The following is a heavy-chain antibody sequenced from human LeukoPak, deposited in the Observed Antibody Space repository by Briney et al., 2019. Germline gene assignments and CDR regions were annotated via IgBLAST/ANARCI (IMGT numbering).Heavy chain of an antibody. D-gene: IGHD5-24*01. CDR2: MNPNSGNT. Sequence: GASVKVSCKASGYTFTSYAMNWVRQAPGQGLEWMGWMNPNSGNTGYAQKFQGRVTMTRNTSISTAYMELSSLRSEDTAVYYCASSKVRGWLQLEYYFDYWGQGTLVTVSS. CDR3: ASSKVRGWLQLEYYFDY. J-gene: IGHJ4*02. CDR1: GYTFTSYA. V-gene: IGHV1-8*02.